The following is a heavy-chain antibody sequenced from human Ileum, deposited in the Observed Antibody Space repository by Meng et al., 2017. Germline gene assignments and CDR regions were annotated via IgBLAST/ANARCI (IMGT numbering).Heavy chain of an antibody. Sequence: GESLKISCAASEFTFSMYWMHWVRQVPGKGLVWVSRIKGDESSTNYADSVKGRFSISRDNAKNSLFLQMNSLRAEDTAFYYCARDSSITMSDLRSWGQGTLVTVSS. CDR3: ARDSSITMSDLRS. V-gene: IGHV3-74*01. CDR1: EFTFSMYW. D-gene: IGHD3-22*01. CDR2: IKGDESST. J-gene: IGHJ5*02.